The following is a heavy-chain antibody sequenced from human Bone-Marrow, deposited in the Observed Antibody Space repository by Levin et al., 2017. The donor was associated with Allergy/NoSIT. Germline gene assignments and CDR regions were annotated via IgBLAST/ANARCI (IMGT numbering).Heavy chain of an antibody. CDR1: GFNFGSFA. CDR3: EKCTDWDAASSADM. J-gene: IGHJ4*02. V-gene: IGHV3-23*01. CDR2: ISGIDDST. Sequence: GGSLRLSCVASGFNFGSFAMMWVRQAPGKGLEWVSGISGIDDSTYDADSVKGRFTISRDKSKNMLFLQMNSLRVDDTAIYYCEKCTDWDAASSADMWGQGSLVTVSS. D-gene: IGHD6-6*01.